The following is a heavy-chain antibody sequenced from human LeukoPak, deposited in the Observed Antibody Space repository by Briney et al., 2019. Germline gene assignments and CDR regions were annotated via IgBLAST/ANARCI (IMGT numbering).Heavy chain of an antibody. D-gene: IGHD3-22*01. Sequence: ASVKVSCKASGYTFTSYGISWVRQAPGQGLEWMGWISAYNGNTNYAQKLQGRVTMTTDTSTSTAYMELRSLRSDDTAVYYCALWWNYYDSSGLDYWGQGTLVTVSS. CDR1: GYTFTSYG. V-gene: IGHV1-18*01. CDR3: ALWWNYYDSSGLDY. J-gene: IGHJ4*02. CDR2: ISAYNGNT.